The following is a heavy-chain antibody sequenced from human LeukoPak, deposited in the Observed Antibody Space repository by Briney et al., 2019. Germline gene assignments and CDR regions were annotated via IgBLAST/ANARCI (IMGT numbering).Heavy chain of an antibody. V-gene: IGHV4-4*02. CDR1: GGSISSSNW. CDR2: IYHSGST. J-gene: IGHJ5*02. Sequence: SETLSLTCAVSGGSISSSNWWSWVRQPPGKGLEWIGEIYHSGSTNYNPSLKSRVTISVDTSKNQFSLKLSSVTAADTAVYYCARDRYIYGSDDRWFDPWGQGTLVTVSS. D-gene: IGHD5-18*01. CDR3: ARDRYIYGSDDRWFDP.